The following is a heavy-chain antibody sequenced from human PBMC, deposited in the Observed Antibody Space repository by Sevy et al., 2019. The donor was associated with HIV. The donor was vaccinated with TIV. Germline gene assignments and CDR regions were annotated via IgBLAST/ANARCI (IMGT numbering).Heavy chain of an antibody. V-gene: IGHV3-7*01. D-gene: IGHD3-3*01. CDR1: GFTFSSYW. CDR3: ARVSYYDFWSGYLSRAFDP. Sequence: GGSLRLSCAASGFTFSSYWMSWVRQAPGKGLEWVANIKPDGSEKYYVDSVKGRFTISRDNAKNSLYLQMNSLRAEDTAVYYCARVSYYDFWSGYLSRAFDPWGQGTLVTVSS. CDR2: IKPDGSEK. J-gene: IGHJ5*02.